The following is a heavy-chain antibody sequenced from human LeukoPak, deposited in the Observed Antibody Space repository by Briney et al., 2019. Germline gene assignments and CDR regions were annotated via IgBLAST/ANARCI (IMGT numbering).Heavy chain of an antibody. V-gene: IGHV4-34*01. J-gene: IGHJ4*02. CDR2: INHSGST. CDR1: GGSFSGYY. Sequence: SETLSLTCAVYGGSFSGYYRSWIRQPPGKGLEWIGEINHSGSTNYNPSLKSRVTISVDTSKNQFSLRLSSVTAADTAVYYCARPNWNDLHFDYWGQGTLVTVSS. D-gene: IGHD1-1*01. CDR3: ARPNWNDLHFDY.